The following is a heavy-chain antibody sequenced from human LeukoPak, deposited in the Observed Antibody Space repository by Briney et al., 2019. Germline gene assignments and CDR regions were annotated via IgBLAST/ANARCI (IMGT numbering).Heavy chain of an antibody. V-gene: IGHV1-2*02. Sequence: GASVKVSCKASGYTFTAYYMHWVRQAPGQGLEWMGWINSNSGGSNYAQKFQGRVTMTRDTSISTVYMDLSRLRSDDTAVYYCARDRDILGGTFFDKWGQGTLVTVSS. CDR2: INSNSGGS. CDR1: GYTFTAYY. CDR3: ARDRDILGGTFFDK. J-gene: IGHJ4*02. D-gene: IGHD1-26*01.